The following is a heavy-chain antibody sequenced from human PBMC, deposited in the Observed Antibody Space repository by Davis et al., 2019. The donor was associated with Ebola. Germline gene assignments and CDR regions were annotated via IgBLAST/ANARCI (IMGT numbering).Heavy chain of an antibody. CDR1: GFTFRDYP. Sequence: GESLKISCAVSGFTFRDYPMSWIRQAPGKGLEWVSVINGNGDKTYYADSVKGRFTISRDNSKNTLYLQMNSLRAEDTAVYYCARELSLFGSSTYYYYGMDVWGQGTTVTVSS. D-gene: IGHD6-6*01. CDR2: INGNGDKT. J-gene: IGHJ6*02. V-gene: IGHV3-23*01. CDR3: ARELSLFGSSTYYYYGMDV.